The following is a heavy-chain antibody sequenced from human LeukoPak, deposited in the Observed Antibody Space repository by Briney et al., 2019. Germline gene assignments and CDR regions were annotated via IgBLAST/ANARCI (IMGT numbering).Heavy chain of an antibody. J-gene: IGHJ6*02. CDR3: ARDTRDIVVVPAAISYYYYYGMDV. CDR2: ISAYNGNT. D-gene: IGHD2-2*02. Sequence: ASVKVSCKASGYTFTSYGISWVRQAPGQGLEWMGWISAYNGNTNYAQKFQGRVTMTRDTSTSTVYMELSSLRSEDTAVYYCARDTRDIVVVPAAISYYYYYGMDVWGQGTTVTVSS. V-gene: IGHV1-18*01. CDR1: GYTFTSYG.